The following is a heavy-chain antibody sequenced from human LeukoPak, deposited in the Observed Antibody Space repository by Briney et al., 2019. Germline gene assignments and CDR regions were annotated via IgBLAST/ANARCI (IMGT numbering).Heavy chain of an antibody. CDR3: AKPYYYGSRSYMDY. V-gene: IGHV3-30*18. D-gene: IGHD3-10*01. CDR2: ISYDGSNT. J-gene: IGHJ4*02. CDR1: GFTFSDSA. Sequence: GGSLRLSCAASGFTFSDSAIHWVRQASGKGLEWVAVISYDGSNTYYADSVKGRFTISRDNSKNMLYLQMNSLRAEDTAVYYCAKPYYYGSRSYMDYWGQGTLVTVSS.